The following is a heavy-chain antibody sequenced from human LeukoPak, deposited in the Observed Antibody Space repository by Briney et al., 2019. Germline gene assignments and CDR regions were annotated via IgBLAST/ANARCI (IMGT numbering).Heavy chain of an antibody. V-gene: IGHV4-59*01. CDR1: GGSISSYY. CDR2: IYYSGST. Sequence: PAETLSLTCTVSGGSISSYYGSWIRQTIGKGMEWIGYIYYSGSTNYNTSLKSRVTISVDTSKNQFSLKLSSVTAADTAVYYCAREGGGSYFTFDYWGQGTLVTVSS. J-gene: IGHJ4*02. D-gene: IGHD1-26*01. CDR3: AREGGGSYFTFDY.